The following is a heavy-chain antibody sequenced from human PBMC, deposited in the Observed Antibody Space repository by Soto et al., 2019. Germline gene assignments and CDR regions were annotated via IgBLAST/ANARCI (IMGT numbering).Heavy chain of an antibody. J-gene: IGHJ5*02. D-gene: IGHD5-12*01. Sequence: KTSETLSLTCTVSGGSISSSSYYWGWIRQPPGKGLEWIGSIYYSGSTYYNPSLKSRVTISVDTSKNQFSLKLSSVTAADTAVYYCARHLYSGYVNWFDPWGQGALVTVSS. CDR2: IYYSGST. CDR1: GGSISSSSYY. CDR3: ARHLYSGYVNWFDP. V-gene: IGHV4-39*01.